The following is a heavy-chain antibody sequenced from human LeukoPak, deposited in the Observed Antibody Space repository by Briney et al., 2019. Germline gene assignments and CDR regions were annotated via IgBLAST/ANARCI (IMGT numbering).Heavy chain of an antibody. CDR2: MSGSGGST. CDR3: AKESTGSYYYDSSGYPNPYYFDY. J-gene: IGHJ4*02. V-gene: IGHV3-23*01. D-gene: IGHD3-22*01. Sequence: GGSLRLSCAASGFTFSSYAMSSVRQAPGKGLEWFSAMSGSGGSTYYADSVKGRFTISRDNSKITLYLQMNSLRAEDTAVYYCAKESTGSYYYDSSGYPNPYYFDYWGQGTLVTVAS. CDR1: GFTFSSYA.